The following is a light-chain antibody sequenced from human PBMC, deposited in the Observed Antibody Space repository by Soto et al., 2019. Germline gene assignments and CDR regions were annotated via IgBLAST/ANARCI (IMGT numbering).Light chain of an antibody. CDR3: LQDRNYPRT. CDR2: GAS. CDR1: QDIRNE. Sequence: AMQMTQSPSSLSASVGDRVTSTCRASQDIRNELGWYQQRRGKAPKALIYGASNLQSGGLSRFSGSGFGTDFTLTISSLQPEDFATYYCLQDRNYPRTFGQGTKVESK. J-gene: IGKJ1*01. V-gene: IGKV1-6*01.